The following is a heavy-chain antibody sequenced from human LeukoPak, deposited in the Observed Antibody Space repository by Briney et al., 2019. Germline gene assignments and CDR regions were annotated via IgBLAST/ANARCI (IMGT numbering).Heavy chain of an antibody. V-gene: IGHV3-15*01. J-gene: IGHJ4*02. CDR1: GFTFTSAW. Sequence: GGSLRLSCAASGFTFTSAWMSWVRQSPGKGLEWVGRIKSKADGETIDYAAPVKGRFTISRDDSTKTLYLLMNSLGTDDTAVYFCITDIPGGGYPLDFWGQGTLVTVSS. D-gene: IGHD3-16*02. CDR3: ITDIPGGGYPLDF. CDR2: IKSKADGETI.